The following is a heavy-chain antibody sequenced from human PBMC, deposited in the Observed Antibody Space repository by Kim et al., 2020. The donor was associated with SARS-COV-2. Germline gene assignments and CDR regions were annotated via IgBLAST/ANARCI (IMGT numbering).Heavy chain of an antibody. Sequence: NYAGSGRGRFTISRDIAKKTLFLQMNSLRAEDTAVYYCARDLFGELDFWGQGTLVTVSS. V-gene: IGHV3-74*01. CDR3: ARDLFGELDF. D-gene: IGHD3-16*01. J-gene: IGHJ4*02.